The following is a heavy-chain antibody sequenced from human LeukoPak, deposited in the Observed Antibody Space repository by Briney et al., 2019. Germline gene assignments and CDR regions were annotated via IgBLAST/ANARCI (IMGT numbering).Heavy chain of an antibody. CDR1: GGSISSYY. CDR3: ARGWKCGNGYKVTELGSGYFDY. J-gene: IGHJ4*02. Sequence: SETLSLTCSVSGGSISSYYWNWIRQPPGKGLEWIGYIYYSGRTNYSPSLKSRITISVDTSKNQFSLKLSSVTAAGTAVYYGARGWKCGNGYKVTELGSGYFDYWGQGTLVTVSS. CDR2: IYYSGRT. V-gene: IGHV4-59*01. D-gene: IGHD5-18*01.